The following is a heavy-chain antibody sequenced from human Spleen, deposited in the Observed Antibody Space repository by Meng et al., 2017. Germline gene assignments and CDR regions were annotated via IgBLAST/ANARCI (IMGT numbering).Heavy chain of an antibody. CDR3: ASGTYSSTWTSRY. CDR2: ISSSSSYI. V-gene: IGHV3-21*01. D-gene: IGHD2-2*01. Sequence: GESLKISCVASGFTFRSYSMNWVRQAPGKGLEWVSSISSSSSYIYYADSVKGRFTISRDNAKNVLYLEMNSLRVEDTGVYYCASGTYSSTWTSRYWGQGTLVTVSS. CDR1: GFTFRSYS. J-gene: IGHJ4*02.